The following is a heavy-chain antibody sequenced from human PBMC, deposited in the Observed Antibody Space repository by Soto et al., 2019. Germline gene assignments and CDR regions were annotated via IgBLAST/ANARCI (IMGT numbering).Heavy chain of an antibody. V-gene: IGHV3-9*01. D-gene: IGHD4-17*01. J-gene: IGHJ4*02. CDR1: GFTFDDYA. CDR3: AKDREQKMTTPAGY. Sequence: EVQLVESGGGLGQPGRSLRLSCATSGFTFDDYAMHWVRQAPGKGLEWVSGISWNSGTLGYADSVQGRFTISRDNAKNSLFLQMNSLRVEDTALYYCAKDREQKMTTPAGYWGQGTLVTVSS. CDR2: ISWNSGTL.